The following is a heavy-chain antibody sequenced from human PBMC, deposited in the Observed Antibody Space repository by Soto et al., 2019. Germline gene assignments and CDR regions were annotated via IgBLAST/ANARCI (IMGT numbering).Heavy chain of an antibody. Sequence: SETLSLTCTVSGGSISSYYWSWIRQPPGKGLEWIGYIYYSGSTNYNPSLKSRVTISVDTSKNQVSLKLSSVTAADTAVYYCARGIVPAWKGDWGQGTLVTVSS. CDR3: ARGIVPAWKGD. CDR1: GGSISSYY. J-gene: IGHJ4*02. D-gene: IGHD2-21*01. V-gene: IGHV4-59*01. CDR2: IYYSGST.